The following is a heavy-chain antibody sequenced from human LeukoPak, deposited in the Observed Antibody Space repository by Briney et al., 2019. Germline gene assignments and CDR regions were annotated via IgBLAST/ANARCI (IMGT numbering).Heavy chain of an antibody. J-gene: IGHJ3*02. CDR3: ARDDYGDYGAFDI. Sequence: SQTLSLTCTVSGGSISSGDYYWSWLRQPPGTGLEWIGYIYYSESTYYNPSLKSRVTISVDTSKNQFSLKLSSVTAADTAVYYCARDDYGDYGAFDIWGQGTMVTVSS. CDR2: IYYSEST. CDR1: GGSISSGDYY. D-gene: IGHD4-17*01. V-gene: IGHV4-30-4*01.